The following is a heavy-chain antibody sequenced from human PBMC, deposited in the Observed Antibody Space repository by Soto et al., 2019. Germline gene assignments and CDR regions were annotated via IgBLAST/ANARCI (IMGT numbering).Heavy chain of an antibody. V-gene: IGHV4-39*01. J-gene: IGHJ4*02. CDR1: GGSISSRIYY. CDR2: IYYSGIT. D-gene: IGHD3-22*01. Sequence: PSETLSLTCTVSGGSISSRIYYWGWIHQPPGKGLELIGSIYYSGITYYNPSLKSRVTISVDTSKNQFSLKLSSVTAADTAVYYCPYHSYDSRGDFDYWGQGTLVTVSS. CDR3: PYHSYDSRGDFDY.